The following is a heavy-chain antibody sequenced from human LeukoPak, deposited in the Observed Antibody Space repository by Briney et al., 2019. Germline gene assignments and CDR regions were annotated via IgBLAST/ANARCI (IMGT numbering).Heavy chain of an antibody. Sequence: PGGSLRLSCAASGFTFSSYAMTWVRQAPGKGLEWVSTISDSGGSTYYADSVKGRFTISRDNSKNTLYLQMNSLRAEDTAVYSCAKDRPRDYSSRRGFSDNWFDSWGQGTLVTVSS. CDR3: AKDRPRDYSSRRGFSDNWFDS. V-gene: IGHV3-23*01. D-gene: IGHD3-22*01. CDR2: ISDSGGST. J-gene: IGHJ5*01. CDR1: GFTFSSYA.